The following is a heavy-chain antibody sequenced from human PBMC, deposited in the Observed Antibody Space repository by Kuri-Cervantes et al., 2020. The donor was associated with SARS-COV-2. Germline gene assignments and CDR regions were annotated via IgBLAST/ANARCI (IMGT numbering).Heavy chain of an antibody. CDR1: GFTFSGHW. Sequence: GSLRLSCAASGFTFSGHWIHWVRQAPGKGLVWVSRINPDGSYTNNADSVKGRFTLSRDNAKNMLFLQMNSLRAEDTAVYYCARDLDRVGTSALGYWGQGTLVTVSS. D-gene: IGHD2-2*01. CDR2: INPDGSYT. J-gene: IGHJ4*02. CDR3: ARDLDRVGTSALGY. V-gene: IGHV3-74*01.